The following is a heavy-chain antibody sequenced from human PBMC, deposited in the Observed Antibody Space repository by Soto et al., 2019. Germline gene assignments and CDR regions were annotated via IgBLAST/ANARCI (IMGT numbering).Heavy chain of an antibody. CDR1: GGSISSGDYY. CDR2: IYFSGST. Sequence: QVQLQESGPGLVKPSQTLSLTCTVSGGSISSGDYYWSWIRQPPGKGLEWIGYIYFSGSTSYNPSLNSRVTISVDTAKNQFSLKLSSVTAADTAVYYCARERPDGSRLDRWGQGTLVTVSS. V-gene: IGHV4-30-4*01. J-gene: IGHJ5*02. D-gene: IGHD6-13*01. CDR3: ARERPDGSRLDR.